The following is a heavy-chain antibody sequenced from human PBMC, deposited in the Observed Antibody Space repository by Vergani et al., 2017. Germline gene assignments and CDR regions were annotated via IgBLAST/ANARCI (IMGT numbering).Heavy chain of an antibody. CDR2: ICYSVST. D-gene: IGHD5-24*01. J-gene: IGHJ4*02. CDR3: ARESRWLQFGH. Sequence: QLQLQESGPGLVKPSETLSLTCTVSGGSISSSSYYWGWIRQPPGKGLEWIGRICYSVSTYYNPSLKSRVTISVDTSKNQFSLKLGSVTAADTAVYYCARESRWLQFGHWGQGTLVTVSS. V-gene: IGHV4-39*07. CDR1: GGSISSSSYY.